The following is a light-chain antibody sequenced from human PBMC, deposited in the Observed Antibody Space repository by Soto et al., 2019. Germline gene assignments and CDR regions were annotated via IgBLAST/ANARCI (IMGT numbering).Light chain of an antibody. J-gene: IGKJ1*01. CDR3: QQYDSSPRT. V-gene: IGKV3-20*01. Sequence: EIVLTQSPATLSLSPGERATLSCRASQSVSSYLAWYQQKPGQAPRLLIYRTSNRATGIPDRFSGSGSGTDFTLTISRLEPEDFAVYWCQQYDSSPRTFGQGTKVDIK. CDR1: QSVSSY. CDR2: RTS.